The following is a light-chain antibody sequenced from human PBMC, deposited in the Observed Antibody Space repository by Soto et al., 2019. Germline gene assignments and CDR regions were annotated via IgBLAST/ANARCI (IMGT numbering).Light chain of an antibody. Sequence: EIVMTQSPATLSVSPGERATLSCRASQSVSSNVAWYQQIPGQTPRLLIYGASTRATGVPVRFSGSASGTEFTLTISGLQSEDFAVYYCHQYDDGPYTFXQGTKVDIK. V-gene: IGKV3-15*01. CDR2: GAS. CDR3: HQYDDGPYT. J-gene: IGKJ2*01. CDR1: QSVSSN.